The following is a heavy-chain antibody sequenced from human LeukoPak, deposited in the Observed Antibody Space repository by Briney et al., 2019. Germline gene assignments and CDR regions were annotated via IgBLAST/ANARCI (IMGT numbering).Heavy chain of an antibody. CDR3: AQDLAWGAFDH. CDR1: GFIFRYYG. CDR2: ISPSGGGT. V-gene: IGHV3-23*01. J-gene: IGHJ4*02. D-gene: IGHD7-27*01. Sequence: GGSLRLSCAASGFIFRYYGMNWVRQAPGKGLEWVSGISPSGGGTYYADSVKGRFTISRGDSKNTLSLQMNSLRVEDTAVYYCAQDLAWGAFDHWGRGTLVTVSS.